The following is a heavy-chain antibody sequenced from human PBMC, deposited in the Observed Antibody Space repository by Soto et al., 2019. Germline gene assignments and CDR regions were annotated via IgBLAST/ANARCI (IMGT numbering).Heavy chain of an antibody. CDR2: IRSKAYGGTT. J-gene: IGHJ4*02. CDR1: GFTFSSYW. CDR3: TRVKVVVTAASFDY. Sequence: EVQLVESGGGLVQPGGSLRLSCAASGFTFSSYWMSWFRQAPGKGLEWVGFIRSKAYGGTTEYAASVKGRFTISRDDSKSIAYLQMNSLKTEDTAVYYCTRVKVVVTAASFDYWGQGTLVTVSS. V-gene: IGHV3-49*03. D-gene: IGHD2-21*02.